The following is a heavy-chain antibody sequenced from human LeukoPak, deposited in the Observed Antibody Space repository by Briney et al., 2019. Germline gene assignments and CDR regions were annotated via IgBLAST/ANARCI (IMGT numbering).Heavy chain of an antibody. CDR2: IYYSGST. J-gene: IGHJ4*02. Sequence: SETLSLTCTVSGGSISSYYWSWIRQPPGKGLEWIGYIYYSGSTNYNPSLKSRVTISVDTSKNQFSLKLSSVTAADTAVYYCATSYSNYTPYFDYWGQGTLVTASS. V-gene: IGHV4-59*01. D-gene: IGHD4-4*01. CDR1: GGSISSYY. CDR3: ATSYSNYTPYFDY.